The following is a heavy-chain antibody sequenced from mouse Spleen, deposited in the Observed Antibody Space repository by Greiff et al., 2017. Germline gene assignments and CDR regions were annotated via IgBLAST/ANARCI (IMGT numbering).Heavy chain of an antibody. V-gene: IGHV1-82*01. J-gene: IGHJ4*01. CDR2: IYPGDGDT. CDR3: ARGDGHQPRSMDY. D-gene: IGHD6-5*01. CDR1: GYAFSSSW. Sequence: VQLQESGPELVKPGASVKISCKASGYAFSSSWMNWVKQRPGKGLEWIGRIYPGDGDTNYNGKFKGKATLTADKSSSTAYMQLSSLTSEDSAVYFCARGDGHQPRSMDYWGQGTSVTVSS.